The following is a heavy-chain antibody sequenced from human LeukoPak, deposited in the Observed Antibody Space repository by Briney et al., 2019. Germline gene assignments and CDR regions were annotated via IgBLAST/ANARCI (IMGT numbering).Heavy chain of an antibody. Sequence: GGSLRLSCAGSGCTFSSYWMNWVRQAPGKGLEWVANIKQDGSEKYYVDSVKGRFTISRDNAKNSLYLQMNSLRAEDTAVYYCARDGSRDGYAGFDYWGQGTLVTVSS. CDR1: GCTFSSYW. CDR2: IKQDGSEK. V-gene: IGHV3-7*01. CDR3: ARDGSRDGYAGFDY. J-gene: IGHJ4*02. D-gene: IGHD5-24*01.